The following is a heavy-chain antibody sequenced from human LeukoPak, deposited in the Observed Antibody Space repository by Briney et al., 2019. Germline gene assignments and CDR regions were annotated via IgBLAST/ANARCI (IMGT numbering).Heavy chain of an antibody. V-gene: IGHV4-39*07. CDR1: GGSVSSSSHY. CDR3: AVTFGGVIVPNWFDP. Sequence: SETLSLTCTVSGGSVSSSSHYCGWIRQPPGKGLEWIGSITYIGSTYYNPSLKSRVTISVDTSKNQFSLKLSSVTAADTAVYYCAVTFGGVIVPNWFDPWGQGTLVTVSS. J-gene: IGHJ5*02. D-gene: IGHD3-16*02. CDR2: ITYIGST.